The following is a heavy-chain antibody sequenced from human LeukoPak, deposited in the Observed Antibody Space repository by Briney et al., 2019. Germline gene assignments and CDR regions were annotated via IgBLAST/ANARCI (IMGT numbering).Heavy chain of an antibody. CDR1: GFTFSGYG. Sequence: PGGSLRLFCAASGFTFSGYGMQWVRQAPGKGLEWVAFIRYDGSNRYYADSVKGRFTISRDNSKNTLYLQMNSLRAEDTAVYYCAKDSSQVVPAAILDYWGQGTLVTVSP. J-gene: IGHJ4*02. V-gene: IGHV3-30*02. CDR2: IRYDGSNR. D-gene: IGHD2-2*01. CDR3: AKDSSQVVPAAILDY.